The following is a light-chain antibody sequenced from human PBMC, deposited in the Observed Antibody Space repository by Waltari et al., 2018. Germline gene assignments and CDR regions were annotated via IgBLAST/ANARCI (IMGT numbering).Light chain of an antibody. CDR2: DAS. CDR1: QSVSSY. CDR3: QQRSNGPLT. Sequence: EIVLTQSPATLSLSPGERATLSCRASQSVSSYLAWYQQKPGQAPRLLIYDASNRATGIPARFRGSGSGTDFTLTISSLEPEDFAVDYCQQRSNGPLTFGPGTKVDIK. J-gene: IGKJ3*01. V-gene: IGKV3-11*01.